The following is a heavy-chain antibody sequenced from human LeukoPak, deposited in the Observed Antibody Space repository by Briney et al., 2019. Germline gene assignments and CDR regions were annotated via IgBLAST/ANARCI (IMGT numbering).Heavy chain of an antibody. D-gene: IGHD3-16*02. V-gene: IGHV3-15*01. CDR3: TTVDYVWGSYRYIDY. J-gene: IGHJ4*02. Sequence: GGSLRLSCAASGFTFSNAWMSWVRQAPGKGLEWVGRIKSKTDGGTTDYAAPVKGRFTISRDDSKNTLYLQMNSLKTEDTAVYYCTTVDYVWGSYRYIDYWGQGTLVTVSS. CDR1: GFTFSNAW. CDR2: IKSKTDGGTT.